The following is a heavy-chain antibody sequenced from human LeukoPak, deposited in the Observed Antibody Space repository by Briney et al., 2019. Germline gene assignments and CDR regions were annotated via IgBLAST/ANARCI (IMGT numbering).Heavy chain of an antibody. CDR1: GFTFISYW. J-gene: IGHJ6*03. CDR3: ARDKHPGYYYYYMDV. V-gene: IGHV3-74*01. Sequence: GWSLRLSCAASGFTFISYWMHWVRQAPGNGLVWVALINTDGSSTSYADSVKGRFTISRDNAKNTLYLQMNSLRAEDTAVYYCARDKHPGYYYYYMDVWGKGTTVTVSS. CDR2: INTDGSST.